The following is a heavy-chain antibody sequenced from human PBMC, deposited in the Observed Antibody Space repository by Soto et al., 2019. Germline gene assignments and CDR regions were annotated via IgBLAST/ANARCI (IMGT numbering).Heavy chain of an antibody. CDR3: ARGGTTVTDF. CDR1: GFTFNDYY. V-gene: IGHV3-11*06. CDR2: IISSSGYT. Sequence: QVQLVESGGGLVKPGGSLRLSCVASGFTFNDYYMSWIRQAPGKGLEWVSYIISSSGYTNYADTVKGRFTISRDNARNSLYLQMNSPRAEDTAVYYCARGGTTVTDFWGQGTLVTVSS. D-gene: IGHD4-17*01. J-gene: IGHJ4*02.